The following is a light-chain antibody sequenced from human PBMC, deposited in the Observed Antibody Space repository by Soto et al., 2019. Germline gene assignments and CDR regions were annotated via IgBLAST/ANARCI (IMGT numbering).Light chain of an antibody. CDR3: QQYNNWTFT. CDR1: QSVSSN. J-gene: IGKJ3*01. Sequence: EIVMTQSPATLSVSPGERATLSCRASQSVSSNLAWYQKKPGQAPRLLIYGASTSATGIPARFSGSGSGTDFTPTISSLQSEDFAVYYCQQYNNWTFTFGPGTKVDIK. V-gene: IGKV3-15*01. CDR2: GAS.